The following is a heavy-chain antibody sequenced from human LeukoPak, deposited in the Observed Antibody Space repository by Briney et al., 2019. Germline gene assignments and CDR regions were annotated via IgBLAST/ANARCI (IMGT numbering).Heavy chain of an antibody. Sequence: GGSLRLSCAASGFTLSSYWMHWVRQAPGKGQVWVSRINSAGRSTSYADSVKSRFTISRDNAKDTMYLQMNSLRGEDTAVYYCARGPYSSGYYVGDYWGQGILVTVSS. J-gene: IGHJ4*02. V-gene: IGHV3-74*01. D-gene: IGHD3-22*01. CDR2: INSAGRST. CDR1: GFTLSSYW. CDR3: ARGPYSSGYYVGDY.